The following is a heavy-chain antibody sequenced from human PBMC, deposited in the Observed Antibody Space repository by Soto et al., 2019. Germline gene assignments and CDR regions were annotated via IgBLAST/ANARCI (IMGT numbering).Heavy chain of an antibody. D-gene: IGHD2-21*01. Sequence: PGGSLRLSCAASGFTFGISSMNWVRQAPGKGLEWVSNISRQNGHIYYADSVKGRFTVSRDNAKSSLYLQMNSLKADDTAVYYCAKDYCGGSTCQGYDPWGQGTLDTVSS. J-gene: IGHJ5*02. CDR2: ISRQNGHI. CDR3: AKDYCGGSTCQGYDP. CDR1: GFTFGISS. V-gene: IGHV3-21*01.